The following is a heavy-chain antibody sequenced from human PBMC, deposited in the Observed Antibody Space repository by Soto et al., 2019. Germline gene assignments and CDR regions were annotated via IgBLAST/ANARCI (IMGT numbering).Heavy chain of an antibody. Sequence: QVQLVESGGGVVQPGRSLRLSCAASGFAFSTYGIHWVRQAPGKGLEWVAVIWYDGSNKYYADSVKGRITISRDNSKNTLYLQMDSLRAEDTAVYYCARAVGPYDYWGQGTLVTVSS. CDR2: IWYDGSNK. D-gene: IGHD1-26*01. V-gene: IGHV3-33*01. CDR1: GFAFSTYG. CDR3: ARAVGPYDY. J-gene: IGHJ4*02.